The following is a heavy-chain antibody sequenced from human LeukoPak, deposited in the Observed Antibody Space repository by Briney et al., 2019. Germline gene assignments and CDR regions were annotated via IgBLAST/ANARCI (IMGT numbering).Heavy chain of an antibody. CDR2: INWNGGST. CDR3: ARATYDSSGYYPEGAFDI. J-gene: IGHJ3*02. D-gene: IGHD3-22*01. Sequence: GGSLRLSCAASGFTFDDYGMSWVRQAPGKGLEWVSGINWNGGSTGYADSVEGRFTISRDNAKNSLYLQMNSLRAEDTALYYCARATYDSSGYYPEGAFDIWGQGTMVTVSS. CDR1: GFTFDDYG. V-gene: IGHV3-20*04.